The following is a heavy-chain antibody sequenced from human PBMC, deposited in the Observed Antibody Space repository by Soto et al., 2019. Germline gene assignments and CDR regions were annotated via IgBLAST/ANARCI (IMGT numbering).Heavy chain of an antibody. J-gene: IGHJ6*02. CDR1: GASITSGAYY. CDR3: AREADYDFWSGYSKSGMDV. D-gene: IGHD3-3*01. CDR2: IYYTGST. V-gene: IGHV4-31*03. Sequence: SETLSLTCTVSGASITSGAYYWTWVRQHPVKGLEWIGHIYYTGSTYYNPSLKSRVTISVDTSKNQFSLKLSSVTAADTAVYYCAREADYDFWSGYSKSGMDVWGQGTTVTVSS.